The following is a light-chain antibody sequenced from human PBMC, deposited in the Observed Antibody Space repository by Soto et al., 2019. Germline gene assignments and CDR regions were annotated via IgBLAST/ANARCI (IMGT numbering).Light chain of an antibody. CDR1: SFPNQD. CDR3: ASADNPGTYIL. J-gene: IGLJ2*01. V-gene: IGLV3-25*02. Sequence: SYELTQPPSVSVSPGQTARIPCSGDSFPNQDGHWYQKRPVQAPVLVIYKDNQRPPGIPERISGSTSGTKVTLTITGVQAEDEADYYCASADNPGTYILFAGGTKVTVL. CDR2: KDN.